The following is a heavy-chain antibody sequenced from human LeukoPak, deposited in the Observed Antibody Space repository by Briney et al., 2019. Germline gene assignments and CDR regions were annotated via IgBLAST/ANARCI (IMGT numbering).Heavy chain of an antibody. D-gene: IGHD3-10*01. CDR3: ARDRRSGESSEIDF. CDR1: GFTFSSHA. V-gene: IGHV3-74*01. J-gene: IGHJ4*02. CDR2: INRDGSTT. Sequence: QPGGSLRLSCAASGFTFSSHAMSWVRQAPGKGLEWVSRINRDGSTTNYADSVKGRFTVSRDKAKNTLNLQMNSLRAEDTAVYYCARDRRSGESSEIDFWGQGTLVTVSS.